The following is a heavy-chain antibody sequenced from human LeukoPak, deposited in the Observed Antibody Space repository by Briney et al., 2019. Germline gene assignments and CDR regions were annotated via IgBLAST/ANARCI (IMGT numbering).Heavy chain of an antibody. D-gene: IGHD3-9*01. CDR2: VDTRGDMT. J-gene: IGHJ4*01. Sequence: GGSLRLSCAASGFTFSRYGMNWVRQAPGKGLEWVLYVDTRGDMTYYAGSVKGRFTISRDNAKNSLYLQMNSLRAEDTAVYFCARNGDSPGYEDRDFDYWGHGTLVTVSS. V-gene: IGHV3-48*01. CDR3: ARNGDSPGYEDRDFDY. CDR1: GFTFSRYG.